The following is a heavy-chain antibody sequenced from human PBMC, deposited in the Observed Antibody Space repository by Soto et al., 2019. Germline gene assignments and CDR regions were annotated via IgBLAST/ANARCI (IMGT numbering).Heavy chain of an antibody. CDR2: IYSGGDT. CDR1: GFAVSANY. D-gene: IGHD4-17*01. V-gene: IGHV3-66*01. J-gene: IGHJ4*02. CDR3: ATRMTTAPY. Sequence: EAHLVGSGGGLVQPGGSLSLSWAASGFAVSANYLSWVRQAPGKGLEWVSLIYSGGDTDYADSVRGRFTISRDNSKNTLYLQMNSLKAEDTAVYYCATRMTTAPYWGQGARVNVSS.